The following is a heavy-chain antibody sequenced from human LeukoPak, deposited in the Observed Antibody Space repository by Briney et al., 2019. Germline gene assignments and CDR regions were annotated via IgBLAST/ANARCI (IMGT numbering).Heavy chain of an antibody. D-gene: IGHD3-9*01. CDR1: GYTFTSYA. Sequence: ASVKVSCKASGYTFTSYAMHWLRQAPGQRLEWMGWINAGNGNTKYSQKFQGRVTITRDTSASTAYMELSSLRSEDTAVYYCARLALVRYFAQSGFDYWGQGTLVTVSS. CDR3: ARLALVRYFAQSGFDY. J-gene: IGHJ4*02. CDR2: INAGNGNT. V-gene: IGHV1-3*01.